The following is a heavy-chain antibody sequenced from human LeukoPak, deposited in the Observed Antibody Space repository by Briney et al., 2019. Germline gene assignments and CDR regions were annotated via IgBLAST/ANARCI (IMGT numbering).Heavy chain of an antibody. V-gene: IGHV4-39*01. CDR1: GGSISSSDSY. CDR2: MYYSGST. D-gene: IGHD2-2*02. J-gene: IGHJ5*02. CDR3: ARHPPRDCSSSSCYKRWFDP. Sequence: SETLPLTCTVSGGSISSSDSYWGWIRQPPGKGLEWIGSMYYSGSTYYNPSPKSRVTISVDTSKNQFSLKLNSVTAADTAVYYCARHPPRDCSSSSCYKRWFDPWGQGTLVTVSS.